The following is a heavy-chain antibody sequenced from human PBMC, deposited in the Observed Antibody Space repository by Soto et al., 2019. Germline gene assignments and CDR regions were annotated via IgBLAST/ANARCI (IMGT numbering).Heavy chain of an antibody. D-gene: IGHD2-8*01. V-gene: IGHV1-2*02. CDR2: INPDSGVT. Sequence: QVQLVQSGAEVKKPGASVKVSCKASGYTFTSYYMHWVRQAPGQGLEWMRWINPDSGVTYYPHKFQDRVTMTRDTSNSTAYMELIKLTSDDTALYYCARDRGVRDVWGQGTTVIVSS. J-gene: IGHJ6*02. CDR1: GYTFTSYY. CDR3: ARDRGVRDV.